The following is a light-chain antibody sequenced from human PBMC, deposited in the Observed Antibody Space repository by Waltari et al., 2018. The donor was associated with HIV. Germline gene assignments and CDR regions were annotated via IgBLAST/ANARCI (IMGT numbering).Light chain of an antibody. CDR3: SSYTSTSTYV. J-gene: IGLJ1*01. Sequence: QSALTQPASVSGSPGQSITFSCTGTSSDVGGYNFVSWYQQHPGNAPKLITFEVSDRPSGVSNRFSGSKSGSTASLTISGLQAEDEADYYCSSYTSTSTYVFGTGTKVTVL. V-gene: IGLV2-14*01. CDR1: SSDVGGYNF. CDR2: EVS.